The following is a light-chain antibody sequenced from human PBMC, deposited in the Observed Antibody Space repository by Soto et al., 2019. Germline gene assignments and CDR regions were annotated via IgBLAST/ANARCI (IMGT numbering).Light chain of an antibody. CDR2: DVS. Sequence: QSALTQPASVSGSPGQSITISCTGTSIDVGGYNYVSWYQQHPGKAPKLMIYDVSNRPSGVSNRFSGSKSGNMASLTISGLQAEDEADYYCSSYTSSSTLYVFGTGTKLTVL. CDR3: SSYTSSSTLYV. J-gene: IGLJ1*01. V-gene: IGLV2-14*01. CDR1: SIDVGGYNY.